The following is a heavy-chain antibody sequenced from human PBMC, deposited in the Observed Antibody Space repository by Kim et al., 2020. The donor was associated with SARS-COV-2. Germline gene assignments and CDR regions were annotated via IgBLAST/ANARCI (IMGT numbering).Heavy chain of an antibody. V-gene: IGHV1-69*04. Sequence: SVKVSCKASGGTFSSYAISWVRQAPGQGLEWMGRIIPILGIASYAQKFQGRVTITADKSTSTAYMELSSLRSEDTAVYYCARGPGYYDILTGYYIGSGYYYYYMDVWGKGTTVTVSS. CDR3: ARGPGYYDILTGYYIGSGYYYYYMDV. J-gene: IGHJ6*03. CDR2: IIPILGIA. D-gene: IGHD3-9*01. CDR1: GGTFSSYA.